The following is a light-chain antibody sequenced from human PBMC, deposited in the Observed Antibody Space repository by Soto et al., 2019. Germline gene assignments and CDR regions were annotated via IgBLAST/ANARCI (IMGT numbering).Light chain of an antibody. CDR2: KAS. V-gene: IGKV1-5*03. CDR3: QQYKSYLWT. Sequence: DVQKTKYPSTLSASVGDRVTITCRASQSITGWLAWYQQKPGKAPKLLIYKASSLESGVPSRFSGSGSGTEFTLTISSLQPDDFATYYCQQYKSYLWTFGQGTKVEIK. CDR1: QSITGW. J-gene: IGKJ1*01.